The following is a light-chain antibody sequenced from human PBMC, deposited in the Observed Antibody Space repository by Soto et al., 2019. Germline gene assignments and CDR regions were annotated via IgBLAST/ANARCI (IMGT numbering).Light chain of an antibody. CDR2: SDD. V-gene: IGLV1-44*01. CDR3: AAWDDNLNGPL. CDR1: NSNIGRYS. Sequence: QSVLTQPPSLSGTPGQRVTISCSGSNSNIGRYSVNWYQHFPGTAPKILIYSDDERHSGVPDRLSGSKSGTSASLAISGLQSEDEAEYYCAAWDDNLNGPLFGGGTKVTVL. J-gene: IGLJ3*02.